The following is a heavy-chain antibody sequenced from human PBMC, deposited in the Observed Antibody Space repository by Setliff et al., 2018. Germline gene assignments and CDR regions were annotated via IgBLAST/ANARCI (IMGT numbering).Heavy chain of an antibody. CDR2: TYYNGNA. CDR1: GGSLRGNAIF. D-gene: IGHD3-10*01. J-gene: IGHJ4*02. Sequence: SETLSLTCTVSGGSLRGNAIFWGWIRQPPGKGLEWIGSTYYNGNAYYTPSLKSRVTISIDTSKNQFSLKLSSVTAADTAVYYCARHTIAMSTIISYFDYWGQGTLVTVSS. CDR3: ARHTIAMSTIISYFDY. V-gene: IGHV4-39*01.